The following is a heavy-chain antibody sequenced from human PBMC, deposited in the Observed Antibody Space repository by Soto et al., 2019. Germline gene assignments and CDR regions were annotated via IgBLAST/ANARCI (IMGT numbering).Heavy chain of an antibody. J-gene: IGHJ4*02. D-gene: IGHD2-21*02. CDR3: ARGGLVVVVTAALDY. V-gene: IGHV1-46*01. CDR1: GDTFTEYY. CDR2: VNPSGGHT. Sequence: QVQLMQSGAEVKKPGASVKVSCKASGDTFTEYYIHWVRQAPGQGLEWMGTVNPSGGHTTYAQHYLGRVTMTGDTCTRTLYMELTSLTSDDTAVYYCARGGLVVVVTAALDYWGQGSLVTVSS.